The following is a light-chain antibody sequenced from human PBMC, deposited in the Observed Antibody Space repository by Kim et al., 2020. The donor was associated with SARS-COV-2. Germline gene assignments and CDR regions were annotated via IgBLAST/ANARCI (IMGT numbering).Light chain of an antibody. V-gene: IGLV2-8*01. CDR1: RNNVGKYTY. CDR2: EVS. CDR3: SSYAGTRVL. J-gene: IGLJ1*01. Sequence: PEQSLPISRTETRNNVGKYTYVSWYQQHPSKALNLLIYEVSERPSGVPDRFSGSKSGNTASLTVSGLQTEDDADYYCSSYAGTRVLFGSGTKVTVL.